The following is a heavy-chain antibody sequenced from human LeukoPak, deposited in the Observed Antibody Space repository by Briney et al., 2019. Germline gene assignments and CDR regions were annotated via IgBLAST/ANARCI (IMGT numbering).Heavy chain of an antibody. CDR3: ARDPSYSSSWYNWFDP. J-gene: IGHJ5*02. D-gene: IGHD6-13*01. CDR1: GFTFTSFW. V-gene: IGHV3-74*01. Sequence: GGSLRLSCAASGFTFTSFWMHWVRQVPGKGLVWVSHIHSDGGSTSYADSVKGRFTISRDNAKNTVYLQMNSLRAEDTAVYYCARDPSYSSSWYNWFDPWGQGTLVTVSS. CDR2: IHSDGGST.